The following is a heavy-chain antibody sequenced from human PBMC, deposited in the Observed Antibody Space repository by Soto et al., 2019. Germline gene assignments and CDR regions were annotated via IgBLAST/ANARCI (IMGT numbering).Heavy chain of an antibody. D-gene: IGHD2-2*01. Sequence: ASVKVSCQAYDFSFTIHGISWVRQAPGQGLEWMGWISLYNGNTNYAQQFQGRVTITTDTSTSTAYMELRSLRSDDTAMYFCAIYHLELFRFDYWGQGTLVTVSS. J-gene: IGHJ4*02. V-gene: IGHV1-18*04. CDR1: DFSFTIHG. CDR3: AIYHLELFRFDY. CDR2: ISLYNGNT.